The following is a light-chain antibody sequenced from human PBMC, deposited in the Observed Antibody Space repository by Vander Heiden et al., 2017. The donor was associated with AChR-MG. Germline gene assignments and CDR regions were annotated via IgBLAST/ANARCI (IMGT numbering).Light chain of an antibody. CDR2: KAS. J-gene: IGKJ2*01. CDR1: QTISSW. Sequence: DIQMTQSPSTLSASVGDRVTITCRASQTISSWLDWYQQKPGKAPNLLIDKASTLESGAPSRCSGSGSGTEFTLTISILQPDDFATYYCQQYNSYSTFGQGTKLEIK. V-gene: IGKV1-5*03. CDR3: QQYNSYST.